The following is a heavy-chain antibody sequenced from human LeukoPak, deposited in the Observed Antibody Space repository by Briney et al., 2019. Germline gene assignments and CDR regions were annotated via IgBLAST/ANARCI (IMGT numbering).Heavy chain of an antibody. CDR2: ISYDGSSK. Sequence: GGSLRLSCAASGFSFSNSAMHWVRQAPGKGLEWVTFISYDGSSKYYADAAKGRFAISRDNSRNTLYLEMRSLGLQDTAVYYCAEERGRAGYFRYWGQGTLVTVSS. D-gene: IGHD6-19*01. J-gene: IGHJ4*02. V-gene: IGHV3-30-3*02. CDR1: GFSFSNSA. CDR3: AEERGRAGYFRY.